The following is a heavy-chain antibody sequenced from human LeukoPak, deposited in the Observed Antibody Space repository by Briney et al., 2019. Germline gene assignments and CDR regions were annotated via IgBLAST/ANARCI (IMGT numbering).Heavy chain of an antibody. J-gene: IGHJ6*02. CDR3: ARPVDTAMAQPTYYYYGMDV. V-gene: IGHV3-48*04. CDR2: ISSSSSTI. Sequence: PGGSLRLSCAASGFTFSSYSMNWVRQAPGKGLEWVSYISSSSSTIYYADSVKGRFTISRDNAKNSLYLQMNSLRAEDTAVYYCARPVDTAMAQPTYYYYGMDVWGQGTTVTVSS. D-gene: IGHD5-18*01. CDR1: GFTFSSYS.